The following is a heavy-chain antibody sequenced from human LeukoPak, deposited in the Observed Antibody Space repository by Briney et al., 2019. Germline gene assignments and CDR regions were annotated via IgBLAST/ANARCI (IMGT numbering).Heavy chain of an antibody. J-gene: IGHJ4*02. D-gene: IGHD3-22*01. V-gene: IGHV1-69*02. CDR1: GGTFSSYS. CDR2: IIPILGIA. CDR3: ATYDSSGYYFSYFDY. Sequence: SVKVSCKASGGTFSSYSIRWVRQAPGQGLEWMGRIIPILGIANYAQKFQGRVTITADKSTSTAYMELSSLRSEDTAVYYCATYDSSGYYFSYFDYWGQGTLVTVSS.